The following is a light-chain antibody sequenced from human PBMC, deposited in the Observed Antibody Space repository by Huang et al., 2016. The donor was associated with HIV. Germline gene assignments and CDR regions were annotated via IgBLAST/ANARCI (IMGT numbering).Light chain of an antibody. Sequence: DIVMTQTPLSLSVTPGQPASISCKSSQSLLHSDGKTYLYWYLHKPGQSPQLLIYEVSNRFCGVPDRCSGSGSGTDFTLKISRVEAEDVGVYYCMQSIQRPLTFGGGTKVEIK. J-gene: IGKJ4*01. V-gene: IGKV2D-29*02. CDR1: QSLLHSDGKTY. CDR2: EVS. CDR3: MQSIQRPLT.